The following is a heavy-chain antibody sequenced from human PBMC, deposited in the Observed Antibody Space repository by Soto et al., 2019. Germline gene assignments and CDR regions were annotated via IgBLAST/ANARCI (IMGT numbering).Heavy chain of an antibody. Sequence: GESLKISCHGSGYTFSNFWIAWVRQLPGKGLEWMGIIYPGDYETRYSPSFHGKVTISADRSIGTAYLQWSSLEASDSAFYFCARSPRSSPYFDYWGQGALVTVSS. V-gene: IGHV5-51*01. CDR3: ARSPRSSPYFDY. J-gene: IGHJ4*02. D-gene: IGHD6-13*01. CDR2: IYPGDYET. CDR1: GYTFSNFW.